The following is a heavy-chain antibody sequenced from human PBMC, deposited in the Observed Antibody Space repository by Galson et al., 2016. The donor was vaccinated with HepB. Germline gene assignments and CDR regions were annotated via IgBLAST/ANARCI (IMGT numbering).Heavy chain of an antibody. D-gene: IGHD3-10*01. Sequence: SLRLSCADSGFIFSNYGMHWVRQAPGKGLEGVAVISSDGSNQYYADSVKARFTISSDNSNNTLYLQLISLSSEDTAVYYCAKWYDFGSGSPGKGPYYFDYWGQGTLVTVSS. CDR2: ISSDGSNQ. CDR3: AKWYDFGSGSPGKGPYYFDY. V-gene: IGHV3-30*18. J-gene: IGHJ4*02. CDR1: GFIFSNYG.